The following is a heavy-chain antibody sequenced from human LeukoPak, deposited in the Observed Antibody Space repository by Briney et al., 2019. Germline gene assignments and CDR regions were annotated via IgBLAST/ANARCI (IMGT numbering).Heavy chain of an antibody. V-gene: IGHV3-48*01. J-gene: IGHJ6*03. Sequence: PGGSLRLSCAASGFTFSSYSMMWVRQAPGKGLEWVSYISSSSTTIYYADSVKGRFTISRDNAKNSVYLQMNSLRAEDTAVYYCAKENHRATDSSSWYTFSTSYYYYMDVWGKGTTVTVSS. CDR2: ISSSSTTI. CDR3: AKENHRATDSSSWYTFSTSYYYYMDV. D-gene: IGHD6-13*01. CDR1: GFTFSSYS.